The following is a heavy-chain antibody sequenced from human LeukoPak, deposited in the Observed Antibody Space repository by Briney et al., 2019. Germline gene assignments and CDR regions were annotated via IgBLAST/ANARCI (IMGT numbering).Heavy chain of an antibody. Sequence: SGPTLVKPKQTLTLTCTFSGFSLSTSGVGVGWIRQPPGKALEWLALIYWDDDKRYSPSLKSRLTITKDTSKNQVVLTMTNMDPVDTATYYCARRLVTATRAEYFQHWGQGTLVTVSS. CDR1: GFSLSTSGVG. D-gene: IGHD2-21*02. V-gene: IGHV2-5*02. CDR2: IYWDDDK. J-gene: IGHJ1*01. CDR3: ARRLVTATRAEYFQH.